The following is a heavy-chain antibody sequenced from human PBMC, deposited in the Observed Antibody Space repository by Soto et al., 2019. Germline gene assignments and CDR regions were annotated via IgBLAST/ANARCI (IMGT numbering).Heavy chain of an antibody. CDR3: AREVLGYCSGGSCYRAFDV. V-gene: IGHV4-59*01. CDR1: GGSISTYY. J-gene: IGHJ3*01. CDR2: IYYSGNT. Sequence: PXGTLKVSCTVSGGSISTYYLNWVRQPPGKGLEWIVYIYYSGNTHYNPSLKSRVTISVDTSKDQFSLKLNSVTAADTAVYYCAREVLGYCSGGSCYRAFDVWGQGTMVT. D-gene: IGHD2-15*01.